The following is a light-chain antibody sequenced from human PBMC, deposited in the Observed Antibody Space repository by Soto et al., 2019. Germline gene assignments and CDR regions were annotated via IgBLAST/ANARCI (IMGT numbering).Light chain of an antibody. CDR1: QGISSY. J-gene: IGKJ2*01. Sequence: AIRMTQSPSSFSASTGDRVTITCRASQGISSYLAWYQQKPGKAPKLLIYAASTLQSGVPSRFSGSGSGTDFTLTLSCLQSEDFATYYCQQYYSYPLYTFGQGTKLEI. V-gene: IGKV1-8*01. CDR3: QQYYSYPLYT. CDR2: AAS.